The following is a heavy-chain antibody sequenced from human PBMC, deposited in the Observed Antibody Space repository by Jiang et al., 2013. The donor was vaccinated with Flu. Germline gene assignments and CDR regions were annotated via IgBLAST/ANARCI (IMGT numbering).Heavy chain of an antibody. V-gene: IGHV3-11*06. CDR3: ARDLIAXGSGSYYGY. CDR2: ISSSSSYT. D-gene: IGHD3-10*01. CDR1: GFTFSDYY. J-gene: IGHJ4*02. Sequence: VQLLESGGGLVKPGGSLRLSCAASGFTFSDYYMSWIRQAPGKGLEWVSYISSSSSYTNYADSVKGRFTISRDNAKNSLYLQMNSLRAEDTAVYYCARDLIAXGSGSYYGYWGQGTLVTVSS.